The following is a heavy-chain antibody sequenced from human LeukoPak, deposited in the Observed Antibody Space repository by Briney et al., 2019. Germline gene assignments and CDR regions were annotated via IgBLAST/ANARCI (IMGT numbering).Heavy chain of an antibody. Sequence: GGSLRLSCAASGFTFNNYGMSWVRQAPGKGLEWVSAISGSGDYIFYADSVKGRFTISRDNSKNTLYLQMNSLRAEDTAVYYCAKATYGSGIDYWGQGTLVTVSS. CDR1: GFTFNNYG. CDR2: ISGSGDYI. J-gene: IGHJ4*02. D-gene: IGHD3-10*01. V-gene: IGHV3-23*01. CDR3: AKATYGSGIDY.